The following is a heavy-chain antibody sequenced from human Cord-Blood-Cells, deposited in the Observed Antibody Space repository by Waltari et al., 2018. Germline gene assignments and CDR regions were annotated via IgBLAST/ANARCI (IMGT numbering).Heavy chain of an antibody. CDR3: ARGAAAGNFDY. Sequence: QVQLQQWGAGLLKPSETLSLTCAVYGGSFSGYYCSWIRQPPGKGLEWIGEINHSGSTNYNPSLKSRVTISVDTSKNQFSLKLSSVTAADTAVYYCARGAAAGNFDYWGQGTLVTVSS. D-gene: IGHD6-13*01. V-gene: IGHV4-34*01. CDR1: GGSFSGYY. J-gene: IGHJ4*02. CDR2: INHSGST.